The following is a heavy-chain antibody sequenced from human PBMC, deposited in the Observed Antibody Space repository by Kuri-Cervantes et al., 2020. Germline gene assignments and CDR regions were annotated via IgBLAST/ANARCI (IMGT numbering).Heavy chain of an antibody. CDR3: VRHYSGSGYHSHFGY. J-gene: IGHJ4*02. V-gene: IGHV3-11*04. D-gene: IGHD3-22*01. CDR1: GFTFSDYY. CDR2: ISSSGSTI. Sequence: GGSLRPSCAASGFTFSDYYMSWIRQAPGKGLEWLSYISSSGSTIYYADSVKGRFTISRDSAKNSLYLQMNSLRAEDTAVYYCVRHYSGSGYHSHFGYWGQGTLVTVSS.